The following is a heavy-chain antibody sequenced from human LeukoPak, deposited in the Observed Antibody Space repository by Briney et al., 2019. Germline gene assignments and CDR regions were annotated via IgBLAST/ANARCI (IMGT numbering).Heavy chain of an antibody. CDR3: AKEDCGGSCYYDY. Sequence: GGSLRLSCAASGFTFSSYAMSWVRQAPGKGLEWGSAISGSGGSTYYADSVKGRFTISRDNAKNSLYLQMNSLRAEDTALYYCAKEDCGGSCYYDYWGQGTLVTVSS. D-gene: IGHD2-15*01. CDR1: GFTFSSYA. J-gene: IGHJ4*02. V-gene: IGHV3-23*01. CDR2: ISGSGGST.